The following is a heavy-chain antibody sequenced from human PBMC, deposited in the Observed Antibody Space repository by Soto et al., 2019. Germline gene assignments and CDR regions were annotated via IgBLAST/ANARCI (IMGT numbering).Heavy chain of an antibody. D-gene: IGHD2-15*01. Sequence: ASVKVSCKASGGTFSSYAISWVRQAPGQGLEWMGGIIPIFGTANYAQKFQGRVTITADESTSTAYMELSSLRSEDTAVYYCARHELGYCSGGSCGDYWGQGTLVTVSS. CDR3: ARHELGYCSGGSCGDY. CDR2: IIPIFGTA. J-gene: IGHJ4*02. CDR1: GGTFSSYA. V-gene: IGHV1-69*13.